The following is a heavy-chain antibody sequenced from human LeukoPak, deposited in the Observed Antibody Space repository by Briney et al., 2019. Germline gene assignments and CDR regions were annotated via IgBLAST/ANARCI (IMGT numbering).Heavy chain of an antibody. CDR2: VTHSDFNKANGDIT. V-gene: IGHV4-59*01. Sequence: SETLSLTCTVSGASISKDYWAWIRQPPGKGLEWIGYVTHSDFNKANGDITNYNPSLESRVTISVDTSKNHFSLKLTSVTAADTAVYHCVRLWEWLPGRNWFDPWGQGTLVTVSS. D-gene: IGHD5-12*01. J-gene: IGHJ5*02. CDR3: VRLWEWLPGRNWFDP. CDR1: GASISKDY.